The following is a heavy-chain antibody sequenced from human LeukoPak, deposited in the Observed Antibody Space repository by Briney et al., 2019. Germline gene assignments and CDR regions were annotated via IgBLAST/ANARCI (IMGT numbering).Heavy chain of an antibody. J-gene: IGHJ4*02. D-gene: IGHD3-22*01. CDR2: ISGSGGST. CDR1: GFTFSSYA. CDR3: AKRYYQDSSGYLGSIDY. V-gene: IGHV3-23*01. Sequence: GGSLRLSCAASGFTFSSYAMNWVRQAPGKGLEWVSAISGSGGSTYYADSVKGRFTISRDNSKNTLYLQMNSLRAEDTAVYFCAKRYYQDSSGYLGSIDYWGQGTLVTISS.